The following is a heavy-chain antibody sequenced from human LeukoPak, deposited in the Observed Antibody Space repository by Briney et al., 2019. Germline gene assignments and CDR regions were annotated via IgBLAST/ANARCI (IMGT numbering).Heavy chain of an antibody. J-gene: IGHJ4*02. V-gene: IGHV1-18*01. CDR2: IDPDTGDT. D-gene: IGHD3-22*01. Sequence: ASVKVSCKASGYTFTSYGISWVRQAPGQGLESLGWIDPDTGDTNYPQKFQGRVTMTRDTSSSTAYMELNRLRSDDTAVYYCARAGHNSNSGGYDFWGLGTLVTVSS. CDR3: ARAGHNSNSGGYDF. CDR1: GYTFTSYG.